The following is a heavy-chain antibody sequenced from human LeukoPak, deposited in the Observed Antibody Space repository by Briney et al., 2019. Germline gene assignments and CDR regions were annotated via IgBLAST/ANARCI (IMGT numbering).Heavy chain of an antibody. V-gene: IGHV3-7*01. CDR1: GITVSSNY. Sequence: GGSLRLSCAASGITVSSNYMSWVRQAPGKGLEWVANIKQDGSEKCYVDSVKGRFTISRDNAKNSLYLQMNSLRAEDTAVYYCARGLGGYSQPIDYWGQGTLVTVSS. J-gene: IGHJ4*02. CDR2: IKQDGSEK. CDR3: ARGLGGYSQPIDY. D-gene: IGHD3-22*01.